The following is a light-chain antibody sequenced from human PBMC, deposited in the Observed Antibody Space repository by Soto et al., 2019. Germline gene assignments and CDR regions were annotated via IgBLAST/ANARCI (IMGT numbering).Light chain of an antibody. CDR3: HQTAANPWT. CDR1: QGIRDY. CDR2: AAS. Sequence: IQLTQSPSSLSASVGDRVTITCRASQGIRDYLAWYQQKPGKAPKLLIHAASSLHSGVPSTFSGSGSGTDFALTISSLQPEDFATYYCHQTAANPWTFAQGTKVEIK. V-gene: IGKV1-39*01. J-gene: IGKJ1*01.